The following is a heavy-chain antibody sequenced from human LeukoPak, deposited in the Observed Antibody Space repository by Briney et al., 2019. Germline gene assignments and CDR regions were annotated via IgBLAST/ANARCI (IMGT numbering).Heavy chain of an antibody. CDR2: IIPIFGTA. CDR3: AGSRGFGVVIIYYFDY. J-gene: IGHJ4*02. D-gene: IGHD3-3*01. CDR1: GGTFSSYA. V-gene: IGHV1-69*13. Sequence: ASVKVSCKASGGTFSSYAISWVRQAPGQGLEWMGGIIPIFGTANYAQKFQGRVTITADESTSTAYMELSSLRSEDTAVYYCAGSRGFGVVIIYYFDYWGQGTLVTVSS.